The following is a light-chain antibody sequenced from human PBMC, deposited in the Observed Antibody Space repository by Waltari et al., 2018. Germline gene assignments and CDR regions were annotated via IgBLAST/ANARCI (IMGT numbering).Light chain of an antibody. CDR1: SFDIGAYNY. CDR2: DVT. J-gene: IGLJ3*02. V-gene: IGLV2-14*03. CDR3: SSYTNTKTFVL. Sequence: QSALTQPASVSGSPGQSITISCIGTSFDIGAYNYVSWYQQYPGRAPKLLIFDVTKRPSGVSDRFSASKSANTASLTISGLQAEDEAEYYCSSYTNTKTFVLFGGGTKLTVL.